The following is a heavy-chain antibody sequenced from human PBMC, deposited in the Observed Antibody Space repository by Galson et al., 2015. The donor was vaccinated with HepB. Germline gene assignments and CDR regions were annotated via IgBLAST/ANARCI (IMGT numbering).Heavy chain of an antibody. D-gene: IGHD6-13*01. V-gene: IGHV3-11*06. CDR3: ADAPAAAEYFQH. Sequence: SLRLSCAASGFTFSDYYMSWIRQAPGKGLEWVSYISSSSSYTNYADSVKGRFTISRDNAKNSLYLQMNSLRAEDTAVYYCADAPAAAEYFQHWGQGTLVTVSS. J-gene: IGHJ1*01. CDR2: ISSSSSYT. CDR1: GFTFSDYY.